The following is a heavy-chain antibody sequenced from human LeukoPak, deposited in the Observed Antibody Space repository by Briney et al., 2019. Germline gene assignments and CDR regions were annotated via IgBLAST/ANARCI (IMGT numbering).Heavy chain of an antibody. CDR3: ARVFSVVTHNFDY. V-gene: IGHV3-21*01. D-gene: IGHD2-15*01. Sequence: GGSLRLSCAASGFTFSSYSMNWVRQAPGKGLEWVSSISSSSSYIYYADSVKGRFTISRDNAENSLYLQMNSLRAEDTAVYYCARVFSVVTHNFDYWGQGTLVTVSS. J-gene: IGHJ4*02. CDR1: GFTFSSYS. CDR2: ISSSSSYI.